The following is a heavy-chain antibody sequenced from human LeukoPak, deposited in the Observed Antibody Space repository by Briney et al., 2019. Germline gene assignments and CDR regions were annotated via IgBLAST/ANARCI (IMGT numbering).Heavy chain of an antibody. CDR3: ATSPVYSYGHPYYFDY. J-gene: IGHJ4*02. V-gene: IGHV3-21*01. CDR2: ISSSSSDI. CDR1: GFIFSDFS. D-gene: IGHD5-18*01. Sequence: GGSLRLSCAASGFIFSDFSISWVRQAPGKGLEWVSCISSSSSDIYYADSVKGRFTVSRDNAKNSLPLQMNSLRAEDTAVYYCATSPVYSYGHPYYFDYWGQGTLVTVSS.